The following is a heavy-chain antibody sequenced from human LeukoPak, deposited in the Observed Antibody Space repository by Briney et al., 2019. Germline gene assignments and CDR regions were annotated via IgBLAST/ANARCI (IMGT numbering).Heavy chain of an antibody. CDR1: GYTFTNYY. CDR3: ARLVVPPERNWFDP. V-gene: IGHV1-46*01. CDR2: INPAGGST. D-gene: IGHD2-2*01. J-gene: IGHJ5*02. Sequence: ASVKVSCKASGYTFTNYYIHWVRQAPGQGLEWMGIINPAGGSTGYAQKFQGRVTMTRDTSTSTVYMELSSLRSEDTAVYYCARLVVPPERNWFDPWGQGTLVTVSS.